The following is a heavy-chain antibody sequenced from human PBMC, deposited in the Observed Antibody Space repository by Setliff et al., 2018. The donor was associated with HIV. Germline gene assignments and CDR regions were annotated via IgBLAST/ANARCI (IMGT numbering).Heavy chain of an antibody. D-gene: IGHD6-13*01. CDR2: IYHSGST. J-gene: IGHJ4*02. V-gene: IGHV4-4*02. Sequence: SETLSLTCAVSGASISSGHYWSWVRQPPGKGLEWIGEIYHSGSTNYNPSLKSRVTISVDTSKNQFSLKVSSVTAADTAVYYCARVARGGHSSRWYYFDYWGQGTLVTVSS. CDR1: GASISSGHY. CDR3: ARVARGGHSSRWYYFDY.